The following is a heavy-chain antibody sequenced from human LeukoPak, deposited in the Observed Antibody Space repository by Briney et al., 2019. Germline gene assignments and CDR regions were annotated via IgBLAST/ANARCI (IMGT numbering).Heavy chain of an antibody. J-gene: IGHJ6*03. CDR3: ARTGSSSWTNFYYYMDV. CDR1: GGSINSDVYY. CDR2: IYYSGST. Sequence: PSQTLSLTCTVSGGSINSDVYYWSWVRQHPEKGLEYIVHIYYSGSTYYNPSLKSRLTISVDTSKNQFSLKLSSVTAADTAVYYCARTGSSSWTNFYYYMDVWGKGTTVTASS. D-gene: IGHD6-13*01. V-gene: IGHV4-31*03.